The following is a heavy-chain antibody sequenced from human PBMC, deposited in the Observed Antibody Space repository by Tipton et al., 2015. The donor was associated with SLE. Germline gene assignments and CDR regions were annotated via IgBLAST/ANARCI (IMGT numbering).Heavy chain of an antibody. J-gene: IGHJ5*02. Sequence: TLSLTCTVSGGSISSYYWSWIRQPAGKGLEWIGRIYNSGSTNYNPSLKSRVTMSVDTSKNQFSLKLSSVTAADTAVYYCARGPLYDSSGNWFDPWGQGTLVTVSS. CDR1: GGSISSYY. CDR2: IYNSGST. CDR3: ARGPLYDSSGNWFDP. D-gene: IGHD3-22*01. V-gene: IGHV4-4*07.